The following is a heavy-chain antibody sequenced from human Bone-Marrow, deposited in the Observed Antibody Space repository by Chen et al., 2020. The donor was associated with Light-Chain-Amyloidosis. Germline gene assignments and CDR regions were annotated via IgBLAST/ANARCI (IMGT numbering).Heavy chain of an antibody. J-gene: IGHJ3*02. CDR1: GFPFSSYA. CDR3: AKSITVAIDAFDI. V-gene: IGHV3-23*01. Sequence: VQLLESGGGLVQPGGSLRLSCAASGFPFSSYAMSWVRHAPGKGLAWVSAISGSGGSTYYADSLKDRFTISRDNSKDTLYVEMNNLRVEDTAVYYCAKSITVAIDAFDIWGQGTMVTVSS. CDR2: ISGSGGST. D-gene: IGHD6-19*01.